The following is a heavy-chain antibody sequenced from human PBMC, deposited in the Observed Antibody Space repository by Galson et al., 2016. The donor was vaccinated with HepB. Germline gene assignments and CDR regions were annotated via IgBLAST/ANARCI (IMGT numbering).Heavy chain of an antibody. CDR3: AHLRAIAAAGRSFDY. V-gene: IGHV3-23*01. Sequence: SLRLSCAVSGLTFNIARMNWVRQAPGKGLEWVSVISGSGGATYYADSVKGRFTISRDNSKNTLYLQMNSLRAVDTATYYCAHLRAIAAAGRSFDYWGQGTLVTVSS. CDR1: GLTFNIAR. J-gene: IGHJ4*02. CDR2: ISGSGGAT. D-gene: IGHD6-13*01.